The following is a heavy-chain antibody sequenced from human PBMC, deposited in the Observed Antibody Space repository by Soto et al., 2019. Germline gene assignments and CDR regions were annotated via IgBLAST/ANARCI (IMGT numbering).Heavy chain of an antibody. D-gene: IGHD6-19*01. J-gene: IGHJ4*02. CDR2: VWYDGSNK. V-gene: IGHV3-33*01. CDR1: GFTFSSYG. Sequence: GGSLRLSCAASGFTFSSYGMHWVRQAPGKGLEWVAVVWYDGSNKYYADSVKGRFTISRDNSKNTLYLQMNSLRAEDTAVYYCARVGQWLVRDFDYWGQGTLVTVSS. CDR3: ARVGQWLVRDFDY.